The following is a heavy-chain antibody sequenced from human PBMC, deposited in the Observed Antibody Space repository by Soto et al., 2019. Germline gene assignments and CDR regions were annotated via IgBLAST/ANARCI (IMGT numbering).Heavy chain of an antibody. CDR1: GFTLRSHR. J-gene: IGHJ5*02. Sequence: VQLVESGGGLVQPGGSLRVSCAASGFTLRSHRIHWVRQVPGKGLGWVSRIDTDGGGTSYADSVKGRFTISTDNAKNTVNLQMNGLRGVNTAVYYCGTVFDLWGQGTLVTVSS. D-gene: IGHD4-17*01. CDR3: GTVFDL. CDR2: IDTDGGGT. V-gene: IGHV3-74*01.